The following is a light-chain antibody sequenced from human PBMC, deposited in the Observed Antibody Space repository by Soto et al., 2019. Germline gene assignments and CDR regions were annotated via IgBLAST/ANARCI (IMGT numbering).Light chain of an antibody. V-gene: IGKV1-13*02. CDR2: DAS. J-gene: IGKJ3*01. Sequence: AIQLTQSPSSLSASVGDRVTITCRASQGISSALAWYQQKPGQAPKLLIYDASSLESGVPSRFSGRGSGTDFTLTISNLQPEDFGTYYCQQFKSYPRTFGPGTKVDIK. CDR1: QGISSA. CDR3: QQFKSYPRT.